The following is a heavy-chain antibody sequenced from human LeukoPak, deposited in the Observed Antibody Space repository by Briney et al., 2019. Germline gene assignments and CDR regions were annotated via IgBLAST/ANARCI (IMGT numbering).Heavy chain of an antibody. CDR1: GFTFSSYA. D-gene: IGHD3-10*01. Sequence: GGSLRLSCAASGFTFSSYAMSWVRQAPGKGLEWVSAISGSGGSTYYADSVKGRFTISRDNSKNTLYLQMNSLRAEDTAVYYCARSYHRSHWFDPWGQGTLVTVSS. V-gene: IGHV3-23*01. CDR3: ARSYHRSHWFDP. CDR2: ISGSGGST. J-gene: IGHJ5*02.